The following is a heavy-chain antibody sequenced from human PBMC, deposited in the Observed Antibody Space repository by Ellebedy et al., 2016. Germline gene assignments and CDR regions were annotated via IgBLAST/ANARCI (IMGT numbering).Heavy chain of an antibody. V-gene: IGHV3-48*02. D-gene: IGHD6-25*01. Sequence: GGSLRLSCAASGFTFSSYSMNWVRQAPGKGLEWVSYISSSSSTIYYADSVKGRFTISRDNAKNSLYLQMNSLRDEDTAVYYCARDWLAATPDYYYYGMDVWGQGTTVTVSS. CDR1: GFTFSSYS. CDR3: ARDWLAATPDYYYYGMDV. J-gene: IGHJ6*02. CDR2: ISSSSSTI.